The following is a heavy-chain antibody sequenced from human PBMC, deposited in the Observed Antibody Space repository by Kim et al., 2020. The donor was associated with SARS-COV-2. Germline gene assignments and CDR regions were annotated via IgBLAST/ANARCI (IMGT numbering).Heavy chain of an antibody. CDR1: GGSISSYY. CDR2: IYYSGST. CDR3: ARGPRYCSGGSCYSPKWWDY. Sequence: SETLSLTCTVPGGSISSYYWSWIRQPPGKGLEWIGYIYYSGSTNYNPSLKSRVTISVDTSKNQFSLKLSSVTAADTAVYYCARGPRYCSGGSCYSPKWWDYWGQGTLVTVSS. J-gene: IGHJ4*02. V-gene: IGHV4-59*01. D-gene: IGHD2-15*01.